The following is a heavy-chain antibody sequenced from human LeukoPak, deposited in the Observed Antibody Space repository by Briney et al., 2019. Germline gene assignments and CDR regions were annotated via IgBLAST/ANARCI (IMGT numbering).Heavy chain of an antibody. CDR1: GYTFTGYY. CDR2: INPNSGGT. V-gene: IGHV1-2*04. J-gene: IGHJ5*01. CDR3: ARERTPIALKIMIIFDS. Sequence: ASVKVSCKASGYTFTGYYMHWVRQAPGQGLEWMGWINPNSGGTSYAQKFQGWVTMTRDTSITTAYMELSRLRSDDTAVYYCARERTPIALKIMIIFDSWGQGTLITVSS. D-gene: IGHD3-16*01.